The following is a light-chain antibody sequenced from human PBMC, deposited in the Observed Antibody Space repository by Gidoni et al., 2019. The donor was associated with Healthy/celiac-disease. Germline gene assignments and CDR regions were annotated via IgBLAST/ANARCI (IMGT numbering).Light chain of an antibody. CDR1: QSISSY. CDR2: AAS. V-gene: IGKV1-39*01. CDR3: QQSYSTPFT. Sequence: DLQMTQSPSSLSASVGDRVTITCRASQSISSYLNWYQQKPGKAPKLLIYAASSLQSGVPSRFSGSGSGTDFTITISSLQPEDFATYYCQQSYSTPFTFGPGTKVDIK. J-gene: IGKJ3*01.